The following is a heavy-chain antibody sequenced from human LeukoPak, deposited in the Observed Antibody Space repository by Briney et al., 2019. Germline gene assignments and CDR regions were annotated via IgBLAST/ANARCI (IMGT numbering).Heavy chain of an antibody. CDR1: GGSFSGYY. V-gene: IGHV4-34*01. J-gene: IGHJ5*02. Sequence: SETLSLTCAVYGGSFSGYYWSWIRQPLGKGLEWIGEINHSGSTNYNPSLKSRVTISVDTSKNQFSLKPSSVTAADTAVYYCARVSPLPYNWFDPWGQGTLVTVSS. CDR3: ARVSPLPYNWFDP. CDR2: INHSGST.